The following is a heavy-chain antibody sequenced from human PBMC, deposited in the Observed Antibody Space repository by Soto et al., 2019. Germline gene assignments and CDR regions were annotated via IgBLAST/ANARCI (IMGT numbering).Heavy chain of an antibody. CDR2: ITNTNYM. Sequence: EVQLVESGGGLVKPGGSLRLSCAASGFTFSSYSMNWVRQAPGKGLEWVSSITNTNYMYYADSVKGRFTISRGNAKNSLFLQMNSLRAEDTAVYYCARARSGWYGDYWGQGALVTVSS. V-gene: IGHV3-21*01. D-gene: IGHD6-19*01. CDR3: ARARSGWYGDY. CDR1: GFTFSSYS. J-gene: IGHJ4*02.